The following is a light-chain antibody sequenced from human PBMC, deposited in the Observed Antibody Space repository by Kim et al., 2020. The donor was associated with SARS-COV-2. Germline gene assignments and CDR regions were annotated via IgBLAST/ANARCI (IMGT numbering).Light chain of an antibody. V-gene: IGLV2-23*02. Sequence: QSALTQPASVSGSPGQSITISCTGTSSDVGSYNLVSWYQQHPGKAPKLMIYEVSKRPSGVSNRFSGSKSGNTASLTISGLQAEDEADYYCCSYAGSSTPVVFGGGTQPTVL. CDR1: SSDVGSYNL. J-gene: IGLJ2*01. CDR3: CSYAGSSTPVV. CDR2: EVS.